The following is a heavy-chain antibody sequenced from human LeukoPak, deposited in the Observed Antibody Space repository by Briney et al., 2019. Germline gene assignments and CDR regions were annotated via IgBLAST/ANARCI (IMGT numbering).Heavy chain of an antibody. D-gene: IGHD2-2*01. Sequence: GGSLRLSCAASGFTFSSYAMSWVRQAPGKGLEWVSAISGSGGSTYYADSVKGRFTISRDNSKNTLYLQMNSLRAEDTAVYYCAKDQEYQLLSYYMDVWGKGTTATVSS. J-gene: IGHJ6*03. CDR1: GFTFSSYA. CDR3: AKDQEYQLLSYYMDV. CDR2: ISGSGGST. V-gene: IGHV3-23*01.